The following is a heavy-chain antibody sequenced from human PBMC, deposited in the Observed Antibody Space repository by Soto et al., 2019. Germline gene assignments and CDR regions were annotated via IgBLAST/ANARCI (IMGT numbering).Heavy chain of an antibody. CDR2: IIPILDIA. Sequence: GAGVKVSCKAPRGTFSSYTISLLRQAPGQGLEWIGRIIPILDIADYAQKFQGRVTITADTSTSTAYMELRSLRSDDTAVYYCARDELWFGELLSAFDIWGQGTMVTVSS. D-gene: IGHD3-10*01. CDR3: ARDELWFGELLSAFDI. V-gene: IGHV1-69*04. J-gene: IGHJ3*02. CDR1: RGTFSSYT.